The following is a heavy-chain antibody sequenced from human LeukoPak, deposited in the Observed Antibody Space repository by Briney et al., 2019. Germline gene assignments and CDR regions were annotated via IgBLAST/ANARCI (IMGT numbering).Heavy chain of an antibody. D-gene: IGHD3-3*01. CDR3: ARHYYYFWSGYYQFDY. CDR1: GGSISSSRSC. J-gene: IGHJ4*02. V-gene: IGHV4-39*01. CDR2: IYYSGST. Sequence: SETLSLTCPVSGGSISSSRSCWGWLRQPPGKGLEWFGSIYYSGSTYYNPSLKSRVTISVVTSKNQFSLMLSSVTAADTAVYYCARHYYYFWSGYYQFDYWGQGTLVTVSS.